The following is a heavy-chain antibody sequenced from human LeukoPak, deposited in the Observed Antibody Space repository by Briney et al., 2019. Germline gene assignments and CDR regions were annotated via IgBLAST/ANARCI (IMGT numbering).Heavy chain of an antibody. V-gene: IGHV3-15*01. Sequence: GGSLRLSCAASGFTFSNAWMSWVRQAPGKGLEWVGRIKSKTDGGTTDYAAPVKGRFTISRDDSKNTLYLQMNSLKTEDTAVYYCTTDPSTMIVVGAQNWFDPWGQGALVTVSS. D-gene: IGHD3-22*01. CDR3: TTDPSTMIVVGAQNWFDP. J-gene: IGHJ5*02. CDR2: IKSKTDGGTT. CDR1: GFTFSNAW.